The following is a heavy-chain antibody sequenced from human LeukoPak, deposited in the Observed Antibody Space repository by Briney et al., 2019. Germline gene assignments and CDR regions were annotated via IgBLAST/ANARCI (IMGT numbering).Heavy chain of an antibody. Sequence: PGGSLRLSCAASGFTFSAYGMHWVRQAPGKGLEWVAVIAYDGSIKYYADSVKGRFTISRDNTKNTLFLQLNSLRGEDTAVYYCAKDLGSDMVRGTFDYWGQGTLVTVSS. V-gene: IGHV3-30*18. CDR1: GFTFSAYG. CDR2: IAYDGSIK. D-gene: IGHD3-10*01. J-gene: IGHJ4*02. CDR3: AKDLGSDMVRGTFDY.